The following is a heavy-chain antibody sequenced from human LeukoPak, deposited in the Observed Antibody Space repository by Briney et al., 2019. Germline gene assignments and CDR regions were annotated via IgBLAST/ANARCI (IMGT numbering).Heavy chain of an antibody. Sequence: SQTLSLACAISGHSVSSNSAAWIWIRQSLSRGLEWLGRTYYRSKWYKAYAESVKSRITINPDTSKNQFSLQLNSVTPEDTAMYYCARLSVVTDYWYFDLWGRGTLVTVSS. CDR3: ARLSVVTDYWYFDL. V-gene: IGHV6-1*01. CDR2: TYYRSKWYK. J-gene: IGHJ2*01. CDR1: GHSVSSNSAA. D-gene: IGHD3-22*01.